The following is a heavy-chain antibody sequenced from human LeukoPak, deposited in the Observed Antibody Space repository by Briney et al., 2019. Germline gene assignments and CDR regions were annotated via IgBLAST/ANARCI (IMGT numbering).Heavy chain of an antibody. V-gene: IGHV4-34*01. Sequence: SETLSLTCAVYGGSFSGYYWSWIRQPPGKGLEWIGEINHSGSTNYNPSLKSRVTISVDTSKNQFSLKLSSVTAADTAVYYCARRSSGNDYVWGSYDYYMDVWGKGTRSPSP. CDR1: GGSFSGYY. D-gene: IGHD3-16*01. J-gene: IGHJ6*03. CDR3: ARRSSGNDYVWGSYDYYMDV. CDR2: INHSGST.